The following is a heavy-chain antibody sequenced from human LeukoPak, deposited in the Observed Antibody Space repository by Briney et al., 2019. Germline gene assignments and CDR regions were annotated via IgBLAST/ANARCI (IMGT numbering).Heavy chain of an antibody. Sequence: GESLKISCKGSGYSFSSHWIGWVRQMPGKGLEWMGTFYPDDSDTRYSPSLQGQVTISADKSISTAYLQWSSLKASDTAMYYCARQYGSGSYSAGWFDPWGQGTLVTVSS. D-gene: IGHD3-10*01. J-gene: IGHJ5*02. CDR3: ARQYGSGSYSAGWFDP. CDR2: FYPDDSDT. V-gene: IGHV5-51*01. CDR1: GYSFSSHW.